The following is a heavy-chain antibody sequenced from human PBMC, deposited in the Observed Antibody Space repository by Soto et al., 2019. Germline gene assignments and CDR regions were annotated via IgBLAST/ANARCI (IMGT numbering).Heavy chain of an antibody. CDR3: AKESPAPAYCGGDCSAY. D-gene: IGHD2-21*02. V-gene: IGHV3-23*01. J-gene: IGHJ4*02. Sequence: PGGFLRLSCPASGFTFSSCAISWVLQAPGKGLEWVSAISGSGGSTYYADSVKGRFTISRDNSKNTLYLQMNSLRAEDTAVYYCAKESPAPAYCGGDCSAYWRQGNLVTVSS. CDR1: GFTFSSCA. CDR2: ISGSGGST.